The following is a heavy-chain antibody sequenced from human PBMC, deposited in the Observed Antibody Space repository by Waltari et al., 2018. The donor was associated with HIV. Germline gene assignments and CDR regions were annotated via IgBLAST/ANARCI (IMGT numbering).Heavy chain of an antibody. CDR1: GGPISSYY. J-gene: IGHJ6*02. CDR3: ARAYCGGDCFLGYYYGMDV. CDR2: IYYSGST. Sequence: QVQLQESGPGLVKPSETLSLTCTVSGGPISSYYWSWLRQPPGKGLEWIGYIYYSGSTNYNPSLKSRVTISVDTSKNQFSLKLSSVTAADTAVYYCARAYCGGDCFLGYYYGMDVWGQGTTVTVSS. D-gene: IGHD2-21*02. V-gene: IGHV4-59*01.